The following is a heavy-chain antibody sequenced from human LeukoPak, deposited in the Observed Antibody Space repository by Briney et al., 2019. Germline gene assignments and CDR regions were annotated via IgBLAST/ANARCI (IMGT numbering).Heavy chain of an antibody. V-gene: IGHV3-23*01. CDR2: IFPSGGEI. J-gene: IGHJ4*02. CDR3: AKDRAVRGLMGGLPF. CDR1: GFTFSTFA. Sequence: GGSLRLSCAASGFTFSTFAMVWVRQPPGKGLEWVSSIFPSGGEIHYADSVRGRFTISRDNSKSTLSLQMNSLRAEDTAVYYCAKDRAVRGLMGGLPFWGQGTLVTVSS. D-gene: IGHD3-10*01.